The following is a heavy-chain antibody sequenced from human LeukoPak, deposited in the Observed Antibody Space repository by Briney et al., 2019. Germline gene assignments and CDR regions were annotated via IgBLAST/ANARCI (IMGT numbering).Heavy chain of an antibody. D-gene: IGHD6-19*01. CDR1: GFTFGSYW. CDR2: IKQDGSDK. Sequence: GGSLRLSCAASGFTFGSYWMSWARQAPGKGLEWVANIKQDGSDKNYVDSVKGRFTISRDNAKNSLYLQMNSLRAEDTAVYYCARGYSSGWYRWNYFDYWGQGTLVTVSS. CDR3: ARGYSSGWYRWNYFDY. V-gene: IGHV3-7*01. J-gene: IGHJ4*02.